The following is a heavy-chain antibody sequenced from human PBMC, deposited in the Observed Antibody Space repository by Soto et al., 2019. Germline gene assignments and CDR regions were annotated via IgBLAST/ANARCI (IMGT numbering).Heavy chain of an antibody. CDR3: APNYRSGSTHFDY. CDR1: GVTFNLYT. V-gene: IGHV1-69*02. D-gene: IGHD3-10*01. CDR2: IIPMLGMS. J-gene: IGHJ4*02. Sequence: QVQLVQSGAEVKKPGSPVRVSCTASGVTFNLYTISWVRQVPGQGPEWMGKIIPMLGMSNYAQKFKGRVTITADKSKSTVDLNLSGLTPEDTAVYYCAPNYRSGSTHFDYWGQGTLVTVSS.